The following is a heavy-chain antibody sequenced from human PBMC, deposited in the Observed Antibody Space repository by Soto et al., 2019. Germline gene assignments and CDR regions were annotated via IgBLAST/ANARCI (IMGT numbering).Heavy chain of an antibody. CDR3: ARARSGDGYNCDFDY. D-gene: IGHD5-12*01. CDR2: IYHSGST. Sequence: PSETLSLTCAVSGGSISSSNWWSWVRQPPGKGLEWIGEIYHSGSTNYNPSLKSRVTISVDKSKNQFSLKLSSVTAADTAVYYCARARSGDGYNCDFDYWGQGTLVTVSS. V-gene: IGHV4-4*02. CDR1: GGSISSSNW. J-gene: IGHJ4*02.